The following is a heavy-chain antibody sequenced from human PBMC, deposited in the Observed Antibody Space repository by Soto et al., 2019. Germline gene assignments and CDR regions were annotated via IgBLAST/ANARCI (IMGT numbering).Heavy chain of an antibody. CDR2: IHYSGST. Sequence: QLQLQESGPGLVKPSETLSLTCTVSGGSISSSSYYWGWIRQPPGKGLEWIGSIHYSGSTYYNTSLKSRVTISVDTSKNQVSLKLSSVTAADTAVYYCARRSGRGVWFDPWGQETMVTVSS. J-gene: IGHJ5*02. CDR1: GGSISSSSYY. V-gene: IGHV4-39*01. CDR3: ARRSGRGVWFDP. D-gene: IGHD3-10*01.